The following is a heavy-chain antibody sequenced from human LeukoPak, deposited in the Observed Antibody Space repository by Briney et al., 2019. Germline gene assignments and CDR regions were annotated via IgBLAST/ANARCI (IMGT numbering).Heavy chain of an antibody. D-gene: IGHD5-18*01. J-gene: IGHJ4*02. CDR1: GFTFSSYG. Sequence: GGSLRLSCAASGFTFSSYGMHWVRQAPGKGLEWVAVISYDGSNKYYADSVKGRFTISRDNSKNTLYLQMNSLRAEDTAVYYCARFRTAMQLWKGYYFDYWGQGTLVTVSS. CDR2: ISYDGSNK. V-gene: IGHV3-30*03. CDR3: ARFRTAMQLWKGYYFDY.